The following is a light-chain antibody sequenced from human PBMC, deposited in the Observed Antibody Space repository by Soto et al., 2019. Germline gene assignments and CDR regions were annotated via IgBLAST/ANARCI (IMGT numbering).Light chain of an antibody. Sequence: DIQMTQSPSTLSASVGESVTITCRARQNISTWLAWYQHKPGKAPKLLIYKASNLESGVPSRFSGSGSGTEFTLTISSLEPDDFATYYCQQYNRYWTFGQGTKVEMK. CDR1: QNISTW. V-gene: IGKV1-5*03. CDR3: QQYNRYWT. CDR2: KAS. J-gene: IGKJ1*01.